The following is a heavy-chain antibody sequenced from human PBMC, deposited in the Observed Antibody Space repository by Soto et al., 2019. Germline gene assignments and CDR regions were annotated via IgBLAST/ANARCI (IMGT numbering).Heavy chain of an antibody. CDR2: IKSKIAGGTT. CDR1: GFTFTTAW. V-gene: IGHV3-15*07. Sequence: GGSLRLSCAASGFTFTTAWINWVRQAPGKGLEWVGRIKSKIAGGTTDFAAPVKGRFAISRDDSRNMEYLQMNSLRADDTALYYCARGAKGQWLVDFWGQGTLVTVSS. CDR3: ARGAKGQWLVDF. D-gene: IGHD6-19*01. J-gene: IGHJ4*02.